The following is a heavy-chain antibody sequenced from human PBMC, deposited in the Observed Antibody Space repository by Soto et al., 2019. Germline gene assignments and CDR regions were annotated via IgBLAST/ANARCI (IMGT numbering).Heavy chain of an antibody. V-gene: IGHV1-18*01. D-gene: IGHD2-15*01. CDR1: GYTFTNYD. CDR2: ISAYNGDT. J-gene: IGHJ5*02. CDR3: ARSGLPDPVVVVGHTPFDP. Sequence: QVQLVQSGAEVKKPGASVKVSCKASGYTFTNYDINWVRQAPGQGLEWIGWISAYNGDTNYAQKLQGRVTMTTDTSTSTAYMELRSLRSDDTAVYYCARSGLPDPVVVVGHTPFDPWGQGTLVTVSS.